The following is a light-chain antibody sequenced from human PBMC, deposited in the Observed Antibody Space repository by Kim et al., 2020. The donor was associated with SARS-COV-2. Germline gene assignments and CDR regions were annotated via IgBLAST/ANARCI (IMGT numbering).Light chain of an antibody. CDR2: DVS. J-gene: IGLJ1*01. CDR3: SSYTRSSTHI. Sequence: GQSITIPCTGTRTDVGGYNYVSWYQQYPGKAPKLIIYDVSKRPSGVSDDFSGSKSGNTASLIISGLQAEDEADYYCSSYTRSSTHIFGTGTKVTVL. CDR1: RTDVGGYNY. V-gene: IGLV2-14*03.